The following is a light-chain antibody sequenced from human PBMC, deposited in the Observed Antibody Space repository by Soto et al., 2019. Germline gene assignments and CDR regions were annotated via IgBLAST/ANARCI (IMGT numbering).Light chain of an antibody. J-gene: IGLJ1*01. Sequence: QSVLTQPPSASGTPGQRATISCSGSSSNIGRNTVNWYHQLPGTAPKLLIYSNNQRPSGVPDRFSGSRSGTSASLAITGLQSEDEADYSCAAWDDSLNAFVFGTGTKVTVL. V-gene: IGLV1-44*01. CDR1: SSNIGRNT. CDR2: SNN. CDR3: AAWDDSLNAFV.